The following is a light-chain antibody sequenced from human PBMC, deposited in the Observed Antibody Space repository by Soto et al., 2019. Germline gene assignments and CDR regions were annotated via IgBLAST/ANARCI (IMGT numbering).Light chain of an antibody. CDR3: QEYHSYS. CDR2: KAS. V-gene: IGKV1-5*03. Sequence: DIQMTQSPSTLSAALGDGVTITCRASQSVSSWLAWYQQKPGKAPKLLIYKASSLESGVPPRFSGSGSGTEFTLTSSSLQPEDFATYYCQEYHSYSFGQGTKLELK. CDR1: QSVSSW. J-gene: IGKJ2*01.